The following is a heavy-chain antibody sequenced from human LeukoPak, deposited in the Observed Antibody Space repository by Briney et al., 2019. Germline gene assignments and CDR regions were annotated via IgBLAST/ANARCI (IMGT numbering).Heavy chain of an antibody. Sequence: GSLRLSCVASGFTFSDHYMDWVRQAPGKGLEWIGEINHSGSTNYNPSLKSRVTISVDTSKNQFSLKLSSVTAADTAVYYCARGVPLKVIVVVVAATPGYNWFDPWGQGTLVTVSS. D-gene: IGHD2-15*01. CDR2: INHSGST. J-gene: IGHJ5*02. CDR3: ARGVPLKVIVVVVAATPGYNWFDP. V-gene: IGHV4-34*01. CDR1: GFTFSDHY.